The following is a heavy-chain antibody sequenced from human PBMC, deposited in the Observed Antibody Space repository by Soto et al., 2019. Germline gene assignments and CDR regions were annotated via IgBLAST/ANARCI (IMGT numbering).Heavy chain of an antibody. CDR2: INAGNGNT. CDR1: GYTFTSYA. CDR3: ARDSPIGSTYSGYDAIDS. V-gene: IGHV1-3*01. J-gene: IGHJ4*02. D-gene: IGHD5-12*01. Sequence: ASVKVSCKASGYTFTSYAIYWVRQAPGQRLEWMGWINAGNGNTNYSQKFQGRVTITRDTSASTFYMELSSLRSKDTAVYYCARDSPIGSTYSGYDAIDSWGQGTLVTVSS.